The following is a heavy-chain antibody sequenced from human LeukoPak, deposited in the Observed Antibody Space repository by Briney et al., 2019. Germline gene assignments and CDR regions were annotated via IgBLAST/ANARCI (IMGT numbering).Heavy chain of an antibody. Sequence: GGSLRPSCVASGFSFSDSYMTWIRQAPGKGLEWVSSIGPTGKTIFYAGSMKGRFTISRDDAKNSLYLQMDSLRAEDTAVYFCAKDGRTYPYWGQGTLVTVSS. CDR2: IGPTGKTI. V-gene: IGHV3-11*01. CDR3: AKDGRTYPY. CDR1: GFSFSDSY. J-gene: IGHJ4*02.